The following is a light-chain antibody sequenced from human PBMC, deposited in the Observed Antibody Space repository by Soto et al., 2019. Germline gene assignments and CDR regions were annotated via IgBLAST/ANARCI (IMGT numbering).Light chain of an antibody. J-gene: IGKJ1*01. Sequence: IVMTQSPATLSVSPGERATLSCRASQSVSSNLAWYQQRPGQAPRLLIYGASSRATGIPARFSGSGSGTEFTLTISSLQSEDFAVYYCQQSNNWPWTFGQGTKVDIK. CDR1: QSVSSN. CDR2: GAS. V-gene: IGKV3D-15*01. CDR3: QQSNNWPWT.